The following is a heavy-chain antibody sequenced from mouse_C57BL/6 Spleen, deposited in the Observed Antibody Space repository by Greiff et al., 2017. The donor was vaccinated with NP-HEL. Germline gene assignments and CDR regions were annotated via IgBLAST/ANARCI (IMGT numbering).Heavy chain of an antibody. J-gene: IGHJ4*01. Sequence: QVHVKQPGAELVKPGASVKLSCKASGYTFTSYWMHWVKQRPGRGLEWIGRIDPNSGGTKYNEKFKSKATLTVDKPSSTAYMQLSSLTSEDSAVYYCARAEGTVVAPYYYAMDYWGQGTSVTVSS. CDR2: IDPNSGGT. V-gene: IGHV1-72*01. D-gene: IGHD1-1*01. CDR1: GYTFTSYW. CDR3: ARAEGTVVAPYYYAMDY.